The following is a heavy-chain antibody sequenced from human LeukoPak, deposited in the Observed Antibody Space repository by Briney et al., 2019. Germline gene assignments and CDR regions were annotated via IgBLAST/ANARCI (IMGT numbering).Heavy chain of an antibody. J-gene: IGHJ5*02. CDR1: GGTFSSYA. CDR2: IIPILGIA. V-gene: IGHV1-69*04. Sequence: GSSVKVSCKACGGTFSSYAISWVRQAPGQGLEWMGRIIPILGIANYAQKFLGRVTITADKSTSTAYMELSSLRSEDTAVYYCARGESGSYLVDPWGQGTLVTVSS. CDR3: ARGESGSYLVDP. D-gene: IGHD1-26*01.